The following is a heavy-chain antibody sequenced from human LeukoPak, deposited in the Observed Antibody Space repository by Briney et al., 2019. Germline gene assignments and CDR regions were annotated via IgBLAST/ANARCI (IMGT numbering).Heavy chain of an antibody. J-gene: IGHJ6*03. CDR1: GGTFSSYA. CDR2: ITPIFGSS. CDR3: ARRYSAGPYYYYYMDV. D-gene: IGHD6-19*01. Sequence: SVKVSCKASGGTFSSYAISWVRQAPRQGLEWMGGITPIFGSSNYAQKFQGRVTITADESTSTAYMELSSLRSDDTAVYYCARRYSAGPYYYYYMDVWGKGTTVTVSS. V-gene: IGHV1-69*13.